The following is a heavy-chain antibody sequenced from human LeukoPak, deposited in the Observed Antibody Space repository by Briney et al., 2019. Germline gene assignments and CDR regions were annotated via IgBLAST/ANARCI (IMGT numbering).Heavy chain of an antibody. V-gene: IGHV6-1*01. Sequence: SQTLSLTCSIAGDSFSSNSAAWNWIRQSPSRGLEWLGRTYYRSKWYFDYAVSVEGRITINPDTSKNQFSLHLNSLTPEDTAVYYCARSISTGGFRLDYWGQGTLVTVSS. CDR1: GDSFSSNSAA. D-gene: IGHD2-2*01. CDR2: TYYRSKWYF. J-gene: IGHJ4*02. CDR3: ARSISTGGFRLDY.